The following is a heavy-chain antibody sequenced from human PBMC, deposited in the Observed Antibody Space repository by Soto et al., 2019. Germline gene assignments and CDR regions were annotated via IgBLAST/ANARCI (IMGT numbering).Heavy chain of an antibody. CDR3: ARVDSSGYYRDAFDI. D-gene: IGHD3-22*01. CDR2: IWYDGSNK. CDR1: GFTFSSYG. Sequence: QVQLVESGGGVVQPGRSLRLSCAASGFTFSSYGMHWVRQAPGKGLEWVAVIWYDGSNKYYADSVKGRFTNSRDNSKNTLYLQMNSLRAEDTAVYYCARVDSSGYYRDAFDIWGQGTMVTVSS. J-gene: IGHJ3*02. V-gene: IGHV3-33*01.